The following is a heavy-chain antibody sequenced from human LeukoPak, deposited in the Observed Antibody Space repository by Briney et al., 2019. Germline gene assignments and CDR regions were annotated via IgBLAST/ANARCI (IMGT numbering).Heavy chain of an antibody. CDR3: ARRIRGAPTDY. D-gene: IGHD3-10*01. CDR2: MNTNSGNT. V-gene: IGHV1-8*01. CDR1: GYTFTTYD. J-gene: IGHJ4*02. Sequence: GASVKVSCKASGYTFTTYDLNWVRQATGQGLEWMGWMNTNSGNTGYAQKFQGSVTMTRNISITTAYMELSNLTSEDTAVYYCARRIRGAPTDYWGQGTLVTVSS.